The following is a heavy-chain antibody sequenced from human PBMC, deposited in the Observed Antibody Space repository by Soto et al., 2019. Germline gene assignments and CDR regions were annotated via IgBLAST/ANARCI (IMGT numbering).Heavy chain of an antibody. J-gene: IGHJ4*02. V-gene: IGHV3-23*01. CDR3: AKGYSTGWSEGYFDY. CDR2: ISGTLST. Sequence: VGSLRISCAAYGLTVSTYAMGWVRQAPGKGLEWVSSISGTLSTYYADSVKGQFTISRDNSKNTLYLQINSLRPDDTAVYFCAKGYSTGWSEGYFDYWGE. D-gene: IGHD6-19*01. CDR1: GLTVSTYA.